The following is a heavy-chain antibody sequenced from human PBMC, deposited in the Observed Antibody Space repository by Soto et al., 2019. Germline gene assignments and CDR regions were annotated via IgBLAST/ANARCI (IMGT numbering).Heavy chain of an antibody. CDR3: ASADLAYSSRHGSY. CDR2: IIPIFGTA. CDR1: GGTFSSYA. Sequence: QVQLVQSGAEVKKPGSSVKVSCKASGGTFSSYAISWVRQAPGQGLEGMGGIIPIFGTANYAQKFQGRVTSTAEESTSTAYMELSSLRSEDTAVYYCASADLAYSSRHGSYWGQGTLVTVSS. J-gene: IGHJ4*02. V-gene: IGHV1-69*12. D-gene: IGHD6-13*01.